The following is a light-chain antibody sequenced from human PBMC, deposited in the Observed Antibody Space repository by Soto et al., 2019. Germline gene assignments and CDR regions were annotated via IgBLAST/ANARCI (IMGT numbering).Light chain of an antibody. CDR1: QSLSSN. Sequence: EIVMTQSPATLSVSPGERATLSCRASQSLSSNLAWYQQKPGQAPRLLIYRASTRASGVPARFTGSGSGTEFTLTISSLQSEDFVVYYCQQYNKWPLTFGGGTKVDIK. CDR3: QQYNKWPLT. CDR2: RAS. V-gene: IGKV3-15*01. J-gene: IGKJ4*01.